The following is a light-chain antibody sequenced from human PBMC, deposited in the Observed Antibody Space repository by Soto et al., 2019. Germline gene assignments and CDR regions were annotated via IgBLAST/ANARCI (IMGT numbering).Light chain of an antibody. Sequence: EMVLTQSPGTLSLSPGERATLSCRASQSVSSSYLAWYQQKPGQAPRLLIYDASSRATGIPDRFSGSGSGTDFTLTISRLEPEDFVVYYCQQYGSSPKTFGQGTKVEIK. J-gene: IGKJ1*01. CDR1: QSVSSSY. CDR3: QQYGSSPKT. V-gene: IGKV3-20*01. CDR2: DAS.